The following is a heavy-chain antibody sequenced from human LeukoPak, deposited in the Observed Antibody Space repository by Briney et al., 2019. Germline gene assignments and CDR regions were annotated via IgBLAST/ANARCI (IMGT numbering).Heavy chain of an antibody. Sequence: SETLSLTCTVSGGSISSGSYYWSWIRQPAGKGLEWIGRIYTSGSTNYNPSLKSRVTISVDTSKNQFSLKLSSVTAADTAVYYCARKSPSLWNAFDIWGQGTMVTVSS. CDR1: GGSISSGSYY. V-gene: IGHV4-61*02. CDR3: ARKSPSLWNAFDI. D-gene: IGHD3-10*01. CDR2: IYTSGST. J-gene: IGHJ3*02.